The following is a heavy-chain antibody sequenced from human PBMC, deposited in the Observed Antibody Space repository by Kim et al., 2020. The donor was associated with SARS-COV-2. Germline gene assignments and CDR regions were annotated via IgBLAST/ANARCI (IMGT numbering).Heavy chain of an antibody. CDR3: VAPGGFGELLGGLDV. CDR1: GGSISSSSYY. J-gene: IGHJ6*02. V-gene: IGHV4-39*01. Sequence: SETLSLTCTVSGGSISSSSYYWGWIRQPPGKGLEWIGSIYYSGSTYYNPSLKSRVTISVDTSKNQFSLKLSSVTAADTAVYYCVAPGGFGELLGGLDVWGQGTTVTVSS. CDR2: IYYSGST. D-gene: IGHD3-10*01.